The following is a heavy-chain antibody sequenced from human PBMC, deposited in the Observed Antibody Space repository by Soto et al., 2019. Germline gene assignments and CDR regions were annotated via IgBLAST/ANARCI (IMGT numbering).Heavy chain of an antibody. CDR1: GGSISSGGYY. V-gene: IGHV4-31*03. D-gene: IGHD6-19*01. Sequence: QVQLQESGPGLVKPSQTLSLTCTVSGGSISSGGYYWSWIRQHPGNGLEWIGYIYYSGSTYYNPSLMSRVTKSVDTSKNQFSLKLSSVTAADTAVYSCARDHQPSSGWSGGYYYYGMDVRGQGTTVTVSS. CDR3: ARDHQPSSGWSGGYYYYGMDV. J-gene: IGHJ6*02. CDR2: IYYSGST.